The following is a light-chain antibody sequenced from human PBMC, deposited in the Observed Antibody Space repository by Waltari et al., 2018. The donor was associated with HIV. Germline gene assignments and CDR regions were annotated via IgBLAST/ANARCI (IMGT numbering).Light chain of an antibody. CDR3: LLSYGGVRV. Sequence: VVTQEPSLTVSPGDTVTLSVAPSSGGVARSHVSSWFQLKPGHHPRTLIYDSEKRHPLTSGRFSGSLAGGRAILTLSGALPEDEAEYFCLLSYGGVRVFGGGTNLTV. CDR1: SGGVARSHV. CDR2: DSE. V-gene: IGLV7-46*01. J-gene: IGLJ2*01.